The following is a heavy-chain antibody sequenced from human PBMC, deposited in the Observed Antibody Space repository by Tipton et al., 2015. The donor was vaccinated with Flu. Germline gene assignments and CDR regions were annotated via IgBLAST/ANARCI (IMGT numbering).Heavy chain of an antibody. CDR2: ISHSGRT. V-gene: IGHV4-38-2*02. CDR3: ARSTYYYGSGSSDY. D-gene: IGHD3-10*01. J-gene: IGHJ4*02. CDR1: DYSISSGYY. Sequence: GLVKPSETLSLICSVSDYSISSGYYWGWIRQPPGKGLEWIGCISHSGRTYYNPSLKSRVTILVDTAKNQFSQRLTSVTAADTAVYYCARSTYYYGSGSSDYWGQGTLVTVSS.